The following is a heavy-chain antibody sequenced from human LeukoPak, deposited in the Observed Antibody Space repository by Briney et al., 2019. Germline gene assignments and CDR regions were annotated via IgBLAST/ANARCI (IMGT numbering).Heavy chain of an antibody. D-gene: IGHD2-2*01. CDR2: TYYRSQWYN. V-gene: IGHV6-1*01. CDR3: ARDQYCSSFSCSFGY. Sequence: SQTLSLTCAISGDSVSSNSVAWNWIRQSPSRGLEWLGRTYYRSQWYNEYAVSVRSRITINPDTSKNQFSLQLNSVTPEDSAVYYCARDQYCSSFSCSFGYWGQGTPVTVSS. J-gene: IGHJ4*02. CDR1: GDSVSSNSVA.